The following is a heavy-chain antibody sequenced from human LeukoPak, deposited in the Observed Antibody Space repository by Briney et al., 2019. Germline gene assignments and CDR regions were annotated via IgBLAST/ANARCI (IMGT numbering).Heavy chain of an antibody. CDR2: TYYSGST. D-gene: IGHD5-24*01. V-gene: IGHV4-59*08. Sequence: PSETLSLTCTVSGGSISSYYWSWIRQPPGKGLEWIGYTYYSGSTNYNPSLKSRVTISVDTSKNQFSLKLSSVTAADTAVYYCARRDGYNSIDYWGQGTLVTVSS. CDR1: GGSISSYY. J-gene: IGHJ4*02. CDR3: ARRDGYNSIDY.